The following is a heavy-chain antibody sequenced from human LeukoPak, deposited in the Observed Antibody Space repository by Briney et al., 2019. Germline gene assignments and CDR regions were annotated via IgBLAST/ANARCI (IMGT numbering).Heavy chain of an antibody. J-gene: IGHJ4*02. Sequence: GGSLRLSCAASGFTFSSYWMSWVRQAPGKGLERVANIKQDGSEKYYVDSVKGRFTISRDNAKNSLYLQMNSLRAEDTAVYYCAREGGSYCFDYWGQGALVTVSS. CDR2: IKQDGSEK. CDR1: GFTFSSYW. CDR3: AREGGSYCFDY. V-gene: IGHV3-7*01. D-gene: IGHD1-26*01.